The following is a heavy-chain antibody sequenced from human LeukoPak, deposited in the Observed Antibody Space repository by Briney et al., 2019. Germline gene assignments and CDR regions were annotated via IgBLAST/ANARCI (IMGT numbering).Heavy chain of an antibody. J-gene: IGHJ4*02. Sequence: SETLSLTCTVSGGSISGYYWSWIRQPPGKGLEWIAYIYSSGSTNYNPSLKSRVTISVDTSTNQFSLKVRSVTAADTAVYYCARGRGTYYHFDYWGQGTLVTVSS. D-gene: IGHD1-26*01. CDR3: ARGRGTYYHFDY. CDR1: GGSISGYY. CDR2: IYSSGST. V-gene: IGHV4-59*01.